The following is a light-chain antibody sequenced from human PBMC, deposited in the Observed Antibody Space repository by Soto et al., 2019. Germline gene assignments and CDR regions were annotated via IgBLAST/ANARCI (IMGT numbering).Light chain of an antibody. J-gene: IGLJ2*01. CDR2: DVT. V-gene: IGLV2-14*01. CDR3: SSYTSSSTPVV. Sequence: QSALTQPASVSGSPGQSITISCTGTSSDVGGYNYVSWYQQHPGKAPKLMIYDVTNRPSGVSNRFSGSKSGNTASLAISWLQDEDEADYYCSSYTSSSTPVVFGGGTKLTVL. CDR1: SSDVGGYNY.